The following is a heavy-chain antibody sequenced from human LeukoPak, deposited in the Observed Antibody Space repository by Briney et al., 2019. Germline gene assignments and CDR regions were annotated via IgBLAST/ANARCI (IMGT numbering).Heavy chain of an antibody. V-gene: IGHV1-69*01. CDR2: IIPISGTA. J-gene: IGHJ6*03. CDR3: AGGYCSSTSCLDYYYYMDV. CDR1: GGTFSSYA. D-gene: IGHD2-2*03. Sequence: SVKVSCKASGGTFSSYAISWVRQAPGQGLEWMGGIIPISGTANYAQKFQGRVTITADESTSTAYMELSSLRSEDTAVYYCAGGYCSSTSCLDYYYYMDVWGKGTTVTVSS.